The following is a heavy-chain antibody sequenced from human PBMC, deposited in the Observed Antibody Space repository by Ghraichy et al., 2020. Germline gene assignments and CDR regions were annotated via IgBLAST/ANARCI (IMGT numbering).Heavy chain of an antibody. CDR3: ARRTRAYDYVWGSYRS. Sequence: SETLSLTCAVYGGSFSAYYWSWIRQPPGKGLEWIGEINHSVSTNFNPSLKSRVTISLDTSKNQFSLKLSSVTAADTAVYYCARRTRAYDYVWGSYRSWGQGTLVTVSS. J-gene: IGHJ5*02. D-gene: IGHD3-16*02. V-gene: IGHV4-34*01. CDR2: INHSVST. CDR1: GGSFSAYY.